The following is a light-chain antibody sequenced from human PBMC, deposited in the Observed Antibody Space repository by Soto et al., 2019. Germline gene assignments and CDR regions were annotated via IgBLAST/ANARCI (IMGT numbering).Light chain of an antibody. J-gene: IGKJ1*01. CDR3: QHYNNWPRT. CDR2: GAS. V-gene: IGKV3-15*01. Sequence: EIVMTQSPATLSVSPGERATLSCRASQSVSSNLAWYQQKPDQAPTLLIYGASTRATGIPARFSGSGSGTEFTLTFSSLQSEDFAVYYCQHYNNWPRTFGQGTKVGIK. CDR1: QSVSSN.